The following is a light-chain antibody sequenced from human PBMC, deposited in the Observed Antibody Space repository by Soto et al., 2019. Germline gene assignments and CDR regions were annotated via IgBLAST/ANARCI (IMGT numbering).Light chain of an antibody. J-gene: IGKJ1*01. CDR2: GAS. CDR3: IQYGGLPRT. V-gene: IGKV3-20*01. CDR1: QSVSSNH. Sequence: EIVLTQSAGTVSLSPGERGTLSCRATQSVSSNHLAWYQQKSGQAPRLLIYGASSRATGIPDRFSGGGSGTDFTLTITRLEPEDFGVYFCIQYGGLPRTFGQGTKVDIK.